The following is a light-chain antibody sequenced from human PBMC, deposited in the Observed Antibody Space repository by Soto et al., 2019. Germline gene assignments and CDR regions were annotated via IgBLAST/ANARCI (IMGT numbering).Light chain of an antibody. CDR3: HQYGSSPPVT. J-gene: IGKJ5*01. Sequence: EIVLTQSPGTLSLSPGERATLSCRTSQSVSSRSLAWYQQKPGQAPRLLIYGASSRATGIPDRFSGSGSGTDFTLTISRLEPEDFAMYYCHQYGSSPPVTFGQGTRLEI. CDR2: GAS. V-gene: IGKV3-20*01. CDR1: QSVSSRS.